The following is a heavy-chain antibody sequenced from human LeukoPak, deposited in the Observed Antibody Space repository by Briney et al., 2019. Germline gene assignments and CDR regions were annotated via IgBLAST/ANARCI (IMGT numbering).Heavy chain of an antibody. V-gene: IGHV4-39*01. CDR3: ARRGWDRPFDY. J-gene: IGHJ4*02. Sequence: SETLSLTYTVSGDSMSRSSYYWGWIRQPPGKGLEWIGSIYYRGNTYYNPSLKSRLTMSVDTSKNQFSLKLSSVTAADTAVYYCARRGWDRPFDYWGQGTLVTVSS. CDR1: GDSMSRSSYY. CDR2: IYYRGNT. D-gene: IGHD6-19*01.